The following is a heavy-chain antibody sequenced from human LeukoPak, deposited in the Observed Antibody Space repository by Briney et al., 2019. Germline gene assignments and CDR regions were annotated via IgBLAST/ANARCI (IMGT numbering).Heavy chain of an antibody. CDR1: GFTFANAW. V-gene: IGHV3-15*07. Sequence: PGGSLRLSCAASGFTFANAWMNWVRQAPGKGLEWVGRIKSKADGETIDYAAPVKGRFTFSRDDSKNMLYLQMNSLKSEDTAVYYCSTLTSRGLSDSWGQGTLVTVSS. CDR3: STLTSRGLSDS. D-gene: IGHD1-20*01. CDR2: IKSKADGETI. J-gene: IGHJ4*02.